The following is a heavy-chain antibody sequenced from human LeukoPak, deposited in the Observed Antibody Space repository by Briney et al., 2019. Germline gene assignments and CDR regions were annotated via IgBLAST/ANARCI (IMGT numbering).Heavy chain of an antibody. V-gene: IGHV3-73*01. CDR3: TRLHRGGLDAFGI. CDR2: IRNKANSYAT. D-gene: IGHD3-16*01. CDR1: GFTFSDSA. Sequence: GGSLRVSCAASGFTFSDSAMHWVRQASGNGLEWVGRIRNKANSYATAYAASVKGRFTISRDDSKNTAYLQMNSLETEDTAVYYCTRLHRGGLDAFGIWGQGTMVTVSS. J-gene: IGHJ3*02.